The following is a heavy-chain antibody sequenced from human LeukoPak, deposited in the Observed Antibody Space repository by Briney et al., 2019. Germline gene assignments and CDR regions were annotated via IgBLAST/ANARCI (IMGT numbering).Heavy chain of an antibody. Sequence: PGGSLRLSCAASGFTFSSYAMSWVRQAPGKGLEWVSAISGRGGSTYYADSVKGRFTISRDNSKNTLYLQMNSLRAEDTAVYYCARGLTPEYRTEKVAGTFDYWGQGTLVTVSS. CDR1: GFTFSSYA. V-gene: IGHV3-23*01. CDR3: ARGLTPEYRTEKVAGTFDY. J-gene: IGHJ4*02. CDR2: ISGRGGST. D-gene: IGHD6-19*01.